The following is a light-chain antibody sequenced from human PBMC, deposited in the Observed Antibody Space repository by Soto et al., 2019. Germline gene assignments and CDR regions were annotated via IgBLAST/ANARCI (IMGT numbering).Light chain of an antibody. CDR1: QRLSSW. J-gene: IGKJ1*01. V-gene: IGKV1-5*01. CDR3: QQYDDYWT. Sequence: DIQMTQSPSTVSASVGDRVLITCRASQRLSSWLAWYQHKPRQAPKLLIFDTSKLERGVPSRFSGSGSGTEFTLTISSLQPDDFATYYCQQYDDYWTFGQGTK. CDR2: DTS.